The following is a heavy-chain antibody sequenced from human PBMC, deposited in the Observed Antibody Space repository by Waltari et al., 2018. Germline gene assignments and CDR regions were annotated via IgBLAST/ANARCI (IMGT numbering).Heavy chain of an antibody. D-gene: IGHD3-3*01. V-gene: IGHV3-48*04. CDR3: ARDQGAIFGVVNGPESEYFQH. J-gene: IGHJ1*01. CDR2: ISSSSSTI. CDR1: GFTFSSYS. Sequence: EVQLVESGGGLVQPGGSLRLSCAASGFTFSSYSMNWVRQAPGKGLEWVSYISSSSSTIYYADSVKGRFTIARDNAKNSLYLQMNSLRAEDTAVYYCARDQGAIFGVVNGPESEYFQHWGQGTLVTVSS.